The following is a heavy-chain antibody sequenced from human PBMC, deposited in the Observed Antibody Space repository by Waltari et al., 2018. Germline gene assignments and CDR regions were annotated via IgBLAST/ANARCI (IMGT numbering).Heavy chain of an antibody. CDR3: ARDPPQLADAFDI. CDR2: IYTSWST. Sequence: QVQLQESGPGLVKPSETLSLTCSVSGGSISSGSYYWTWIRQPAGKGLEWIGSIYTSWSTNYYPSLRSLLTISVDTSNNQFSLKLISVTAADTAVYYCARDPPQLADAFDIWGQGTMVTVSS. J-gene: IGHJ3*02. D-gene: IGHD3-10*01. CDR1: GGSISSGSYY. V-gene: IGHV4-61*02.